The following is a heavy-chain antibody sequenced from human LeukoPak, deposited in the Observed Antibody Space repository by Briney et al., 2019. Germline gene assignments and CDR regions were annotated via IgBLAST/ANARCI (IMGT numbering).Heavy chain of an antibody. CDR3: ARDSPDCGSTTCYKDWFGP. V-gene: IGHV4-39*07. Sequence: PSETLSLTCTVSGGSISSGTYYWGWIRQPPGKGLQWIGSVYYSGSTYYNPSLQSRVTISVDTSKNHFSLKLSSVTAADTAVYYCARDSPDCGSTTCYKDWFGPWGQGTLVTVSS. CDR1: GGSISSGTYY. D-gene: IGHD2-2*02. CDR2: VYYSGST. J-gene: IGHJ5*02.